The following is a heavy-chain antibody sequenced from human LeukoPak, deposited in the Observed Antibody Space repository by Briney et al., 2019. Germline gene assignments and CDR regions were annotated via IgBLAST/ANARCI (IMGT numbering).Heavy chain of an antibody. Sequence: PGGSLRLSCAASGFTFSNARMSWVRQAPGTGLEWVGRIKIKTDGGTTDYAAPVKGRFTISRDDSKNTLYLQMNSLKTEDTAVYYCTTEWGRGYSGSIRPPYYFDYWGQGTLVTVSS. V-gene: IGHV3-15*01. D-gene: IGHD5-12*01. CDR1: GFTFSNAR. CDR3: TTEWGRGYSGSIRPPYYFDY. CDR2: IKIKTDGGTT. J-gene: IGHJ4*02.